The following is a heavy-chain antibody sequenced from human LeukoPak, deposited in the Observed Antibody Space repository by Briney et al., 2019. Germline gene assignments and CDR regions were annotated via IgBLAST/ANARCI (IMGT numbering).Heavy chain of an antibody. CDR2: ITSSSSDT. J-gene: IGHJ4*02. CDR3: AKDARRSSGWYFFDH. CDR1: GFTFSDYY. V-gene: IGHV3-11*05. Sequence: GGSLRLSCAASGFTFSDYYMSWIRQAPGKGLEWISYITSSSSDTNYADSVKGRFTISRDNAKKSLCLQMNSLRAEDTAVYYCAKDARRSSGWYFFDHWGQGTLVTVSS. D-gene: IGHD6-19*01.